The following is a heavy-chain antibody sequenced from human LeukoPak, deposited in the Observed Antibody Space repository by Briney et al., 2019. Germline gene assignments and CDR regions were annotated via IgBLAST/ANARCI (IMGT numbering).Heavy chain of an antibody. Sequence: GGSLRLSCAASGFTFSSYSMNWVRQAPGKGLEWVSYISSSSSTIYYADSVKGRFTISRDNAKNSLYLQMNSLRAEDTAVYYCARVPYGDYRGVGYYFDYWGQGTLVTVSS. D-gene: IGHD4-17*01. CDR2: ISSSSSTI. J-gene: IGHJ4*02. CDR1: GFTFSSYS. V-gene: IGHV3-48*01. CDR3: ARVPYGDYRGVGYYFDY.